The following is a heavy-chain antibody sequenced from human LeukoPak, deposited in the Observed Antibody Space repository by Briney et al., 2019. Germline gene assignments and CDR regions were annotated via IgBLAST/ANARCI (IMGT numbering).Heavy chain of an antibody. J-gene: IGHJ5*02. Sequence: ASVKVSCKASGYTFTGYYMHWVRQAPGQGLERMGWINPNSGGTNYAQKFQGRVTMTRDTSISTAYMELSRLRSDDTAVYYCARDRATVTDGVWFDPWGQGTLVTVSS. CDR1: GYTFTGYY. V-gene: IGHV1-2*02. CDR3: ARDRATVTDGVWFDP. CDR2: INPNSGGT. D-gene: IGHD4-17*01.